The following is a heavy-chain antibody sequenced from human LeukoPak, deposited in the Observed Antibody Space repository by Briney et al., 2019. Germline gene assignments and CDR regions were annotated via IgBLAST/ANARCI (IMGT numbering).Heavy chain of an antibody. CDR2: IKQDGSEK. CDR1: GFTFSSYW. D-gene: IGHD2-15*01. Sequence: GGSLRLSCAASGFTFSSYWMSWVRQAPGKGLEWVANIKQDGSEKYYVDSVKGRFTISRDNAKNSPYLQMNSLRAEDTAVYYCAREGCSGGSCQNYYYYGMDVWGQGTTVTVSS. CDR3: AREGCSGGSCQNYYYYGMDV. J-gene: IGHJ6*02. V-gene: IGHV3-7*01.